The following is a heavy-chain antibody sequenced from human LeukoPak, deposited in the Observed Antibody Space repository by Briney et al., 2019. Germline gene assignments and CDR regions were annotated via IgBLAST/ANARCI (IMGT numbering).Heavy chain of an antibody. CDR3: ASNRGGSYYIFDY. D-gene: IGHD1-26*01. Sequence: SGTLSLTCAVSGGSISSSNWWSWVRQPPGKGLEWIGEIYHSGSTNYNPSLKSRVTISVDKSKNQFSLKLSSVTAADTAVYYCASNRGGSYYIFDYWGQGTLVTVSS. CDR1: GGSISSSNW. V-gene: IGHV4-4*02. J-gene: IGHJ4*02. CDR2: IYHSGST.